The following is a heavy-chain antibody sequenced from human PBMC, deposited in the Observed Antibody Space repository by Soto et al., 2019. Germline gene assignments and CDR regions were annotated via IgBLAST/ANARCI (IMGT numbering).Heavy chain of an antibody. CDR1: GFTFSSYG. CDR2: ISYDGSNK. Sequence: GGSLRLSCAASGFTFSSYGMHWVRQAPGKGLEWVAVISYDGSNKNYADSVKGRFTISRDNSKNTLYLQMNSLRAEDTAVYYCAKGAAAGGNAFDIWGQGTMVTVSS. V-gene: IGHV3-30*18. CDR3: AKGAAAGGNAFDI. D-gene: IGHD6-13*01. J-gene: IGHJ3*02.